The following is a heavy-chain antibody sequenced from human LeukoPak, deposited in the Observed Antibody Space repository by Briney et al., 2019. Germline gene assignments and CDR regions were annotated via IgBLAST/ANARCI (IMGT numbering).Heavy chain of an antibody. J-gene: IGHJ5*02. CDR1: GGSISSSSDY. V-gene: IGHV4-39*07. CDR3: ARDLAAAGTIDP. D-gene: IGHD6-13*01. Sequence: SETLSLTCTVSGGSISSSSDYWGWIRQPPGEGLEWIGTIYYSGSTYYNPSLNSRVTMSVDTSKNQFSLKLSSVTAADTAVYYCARDLAAAGTIDPWGQGTLVTVSS. CDR2: IYYSGST.